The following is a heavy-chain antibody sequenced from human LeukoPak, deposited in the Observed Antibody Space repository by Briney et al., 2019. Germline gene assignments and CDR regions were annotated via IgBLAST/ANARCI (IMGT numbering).Heavy chain of an antibody. CDR3: ARDLRSSSSSGINYYGMDV. CDR1: GGSISRSGYY. Sequence: SETLSLTCTVSGGSISRSGYYWSWIRQHPGKGLEWIGYIYYGGSTYYNPSLKSRVTISVDTSKNQFTLKLSSVTAADTAVYYCARDLRSSSSSGINYYGMDVWGQGTTVTVSS. D-gene: IGHD6-6*01. J-gene: IGHJ6*02. CDR2: IYYGGST. V-gene: IGHV4-31*03.